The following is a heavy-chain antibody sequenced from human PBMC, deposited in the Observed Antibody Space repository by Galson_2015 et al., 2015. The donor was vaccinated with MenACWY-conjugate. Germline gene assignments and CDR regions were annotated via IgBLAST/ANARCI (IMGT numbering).Heavy chain of an antibody. Sequence: SVKVSCKASGYTITTSAMHWVRQAPGQRLEWMVWINTGSGDTKYSQKFQGRVTITRDTSANTAYMELSSLRSEDTAVYYCARVPGIVVAAPLYWGQGTLVTVSS. D-gene: IGHD6-19*01. V-gene: IGHV1-3*04. CDR1: GYTITTSA. CDR2: INTGSGDT. J-gene: IGHJ4*02. CDR3: ARVPGIVVAAPLY.